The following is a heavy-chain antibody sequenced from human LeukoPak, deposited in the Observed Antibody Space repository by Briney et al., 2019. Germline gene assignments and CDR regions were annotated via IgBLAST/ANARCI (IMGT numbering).Heavy chain of an antibody. CDR2: ISYDGSNK. Sequence: PGGSLRLSCAASGFTFSSYAMHWVRQAPGKGLEWVAVISYDGSNKFYTDSVKGRFTISRDNSKHTLYLQMNSLRAEDTAVYYCARVLTVTPTAPFDYWGQGTLVTVSS. J-gene: IGHJ4*02. V-gene: IGHV3-30-3*01. CDR1: GFTFSSYA. CDR3: ARVLTVTPTAPFDY. D-gene: IGHD4-11*01.